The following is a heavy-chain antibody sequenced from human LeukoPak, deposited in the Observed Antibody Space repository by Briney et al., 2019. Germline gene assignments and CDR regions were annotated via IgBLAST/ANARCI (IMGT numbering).Heavy chain of an antibody. CDR3: ANFGGYDYYPYYFDY. D-gene: IGHD5-12*01. V-gene: IGHV3-23*01. CDR2: ISGSGGST. Sequence: GGSLRLSCAASGFTFSSYAMSWVRQAPGKGLEWVSAISGSGGSTYYADSVKGRFTISRDNSKNMLYLQMNSLRAEDTAVYYCANFGGYDYYPYYFDYWGQGTLVTVSS. J-gene: IGHJ4*02. CDR1: GFTFSSYA.